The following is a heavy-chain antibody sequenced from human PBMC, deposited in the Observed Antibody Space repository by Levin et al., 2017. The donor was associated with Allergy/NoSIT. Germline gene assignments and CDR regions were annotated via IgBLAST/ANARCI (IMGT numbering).Heavy chain of an antibody. CDR1: GFTFSRYA. Sequence: RAGGSLRLSCVASGFTFSRYAMNWVRQAPGKGLEWVSTISADGERTHYADSVKGRFTISRDNSKNTLYLQMNSPRAEDTAVYYCANRWNTSWSYFDYWGQGTLVTVSS. J-gene: IGHJ4*02. CDR2: ISADGERT. D-gene: IGHD1/OR15-1a*01. V-gene: IGHV3-23*01. CDR3: ANRWNTSWSYFDY.